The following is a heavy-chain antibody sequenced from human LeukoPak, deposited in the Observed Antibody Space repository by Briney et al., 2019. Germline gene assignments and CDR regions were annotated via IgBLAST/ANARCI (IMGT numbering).Heavy chain of an antibody. CDR2: IYYSGST. V-gene: IGHV4-59*11. CDR3: ATCGYSGYDCYYYMDV. CDR1: GGSISSHY. Sequence: SETLSLTCTVPGGSISSHYWSWIRQPPGKGLEWIGYIYYSGSTNYNPSLKSRVTISVDTSKNQFSLKLSSVTAADTAVYYCATCGYSGYDCYYYMDVWGKGTTVTVSS. D-gene: IGHD5-12*01. J-gene: IGHJ6*03.